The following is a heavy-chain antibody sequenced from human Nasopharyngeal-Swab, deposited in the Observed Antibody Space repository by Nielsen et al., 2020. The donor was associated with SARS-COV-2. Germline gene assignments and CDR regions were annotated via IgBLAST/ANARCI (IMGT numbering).Heavy chain of an antibody. J-gene: IGHJ6*02. V-gene: IGHV3-20*01. CDR2: INWNGGST. Sequence: GGSLRLSCAASGFTFDDYGMSWVRQAPGKGLEWVSGINWNGGSTGHADSVKGRFTISRDNAKNSLYLQMNSLRAEDTALYHCARGTRYDFWSGYSFYYYYGMDVWGQGTTVTVSS. CDR3: ARGTRYDFWSGYSFYYYYGMDV. CDR1: GFTFDDYG. D-gene: IGHD3-3*01.